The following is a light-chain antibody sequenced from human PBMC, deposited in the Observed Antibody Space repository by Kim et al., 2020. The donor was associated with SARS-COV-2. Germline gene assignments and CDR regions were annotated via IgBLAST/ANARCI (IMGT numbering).Light chain of an antibody. V-gene: IGLV2-14*03. CDR1: SSDVGANNF. J-gene: IGLJ1*01. CDR2: DVR. Sequence: GQSITVACTGTSSDVGANNFVCWYQQHPGKAPKLMIYDVRQRPSGISSRFSGSKSGNTASLTISGLQAEDEADYYCSTYTTSTTYVFGTGTKVTVL. CDR3: STYTTSTTYV.